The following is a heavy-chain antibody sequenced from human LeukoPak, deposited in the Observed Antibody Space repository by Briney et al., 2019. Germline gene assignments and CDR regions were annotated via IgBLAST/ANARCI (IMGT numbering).Heavy chain of an antibody. CDR1: GGTFSSYA. V-gene: IGHV1-8*02. J-gene: IGHJ4*02. Sequence: ASVKVSCKASGGTFSSYAISWVRQAPGQGLEWMGWMNPNSGNTGYAQKFQGRVTTTRNTSISTAYMELSSLRSEDTAVYYCASGNYDFWSGYPHFDYWGQGTLVTVSS. CDR3: ASGNYDFWSGYPHFDY. CDR2: MNPNSGNT. D-gene: IGHD3-3*01.